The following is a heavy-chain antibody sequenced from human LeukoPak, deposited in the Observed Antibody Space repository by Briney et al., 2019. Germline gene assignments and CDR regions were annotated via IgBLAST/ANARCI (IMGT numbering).Heavy chain of an antibody. D-gene: IGHD2-15*01. Sequence: GESLKISCQDSGYSFTTYWIGWVRQLPGKGLEWMGIIYPGDSDTRYSPSFQGQVTISADKSISTAYLQWISLKASDTAMYYCARLGGGNGRLSYFDYWGQGTLVTVSS. J-gene: IGHJ4*02. CDR1: GYSFTTYW. CDR3: ARLGGGNGRLSYFDY. V-gene: IGHV5-51*01. CDR2: IYPGDSDT.